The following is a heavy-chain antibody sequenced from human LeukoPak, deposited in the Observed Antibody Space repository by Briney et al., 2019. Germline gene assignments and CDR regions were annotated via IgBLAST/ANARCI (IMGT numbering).Heavy chain of an antibody. V-gene: IGHV3-74*01. CDR3: ARARLGNGDTVDY. CDR1: GFTFSSYW. D-gene: IGHD4-17*01. CDR2: ISSDGSST. J-gene: IGHJ4*02. Sequence: GGSLRLSCAASGFTFSSYWMHWVRQAPGKGLVWVSRISSDGSSTSYADSVKGRFTISRDNAKNTLYLQINSLSAEDTAVYYCARARLGNGDTVDYWGQGTLVTVS.